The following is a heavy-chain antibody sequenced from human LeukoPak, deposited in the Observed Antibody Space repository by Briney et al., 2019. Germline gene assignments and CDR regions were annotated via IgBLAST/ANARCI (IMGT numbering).Heavy chain of an antibody. CDR3: AKNLLSLWLIDD. Sequence: GGSLRLSCAASGFTFSSSAMSWVRQAPGRGLEWVAAISDTGRLSYYADSVNGRFTISRDNSKNTLYLQMNSLRAEDTALYYCAKNLLSLWLIDDWGQGTLVTVSS. CDR2: ISDTGRLS. J-gene: IGHJ4*02. CDR1: GFTFSSSA. D-gene: IGHD2-21*01. V-gene: IGHV3-23*01.